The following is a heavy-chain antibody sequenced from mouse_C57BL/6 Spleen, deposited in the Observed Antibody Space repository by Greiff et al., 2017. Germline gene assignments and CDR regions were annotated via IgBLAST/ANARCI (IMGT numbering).Heavy chain of an antibody. CDR2: ISDGGSYT. J-gene: IGHJ2*01. V-gene: IGHV5-4*03. D-gene: IGHD2-4*01. Sequence: EVNVVESGGGLVKPGGSLKLSCAASGFTFSSYAMSWVRQTPEKRLEWVATISDGGSYTYYPDNVKGRFTISRDNAKNNLYLQMSHLKSEDTAMYYCARGVYYDYSLDYWGQGTTLTVSS. CDR1: GFTFSSYA. CDR3: ARGVYYDYSLDY.